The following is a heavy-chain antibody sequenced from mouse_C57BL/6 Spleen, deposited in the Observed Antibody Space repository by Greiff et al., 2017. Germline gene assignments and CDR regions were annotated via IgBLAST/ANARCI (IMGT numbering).Heavy chain of an antibody. Sequence: QVQLQQSGAELVRPGASVTLSCKASGYTFTDYEMHWVKQTPVHGLEWIGAIDPETGGTAYNQKFKGKAILAADKSSSTAYMELRSLTSEDSAVYYCTRAFYYGSSYPWGQGTTRTVSS. V-gene: IGHV1-15*01. J-gene: IGHJ2*01. CDR3: TRAFYYGSSYP. CDR2: IDPETGGT. D-gene: IGHD1-1*01. CDR1: GYTFTDYE.